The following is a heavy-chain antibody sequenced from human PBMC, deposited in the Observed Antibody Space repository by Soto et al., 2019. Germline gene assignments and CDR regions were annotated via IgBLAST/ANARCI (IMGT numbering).Heavy chain of an antibody. CDR3: ARSQGSSTSLEIYYYYYYGMDV. Sequence: QVQLVQSGAEVKKPGSSVKVSCKASGGTFSSYAISWVRQAPGQGLEWMGGIIPISGTANYAQKFQGRVTITADESTSTAYMELSSPRSADTAAYYCARSQGSSTSLEIYYYYYYGMDVWGQGTTVTVSS. J-gene: IGHJ6*02. V-gene: IGHV1-69*01. CDR1: GGTFSSYA. CDR2: IIPISGTA. D-gene: IGHD2-2*01.